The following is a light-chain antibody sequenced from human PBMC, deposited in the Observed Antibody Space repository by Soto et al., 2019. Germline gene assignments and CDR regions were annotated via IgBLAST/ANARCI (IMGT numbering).Light chain of an antibody. CDR1: QSVRGNY. V-gene: IGKV3-20*01. J-gene: IGKJ2*01. CDR2: GAS. Sequence: EIVLTQSPGTLSLSPGERATLSCRASQSVRGNYLAWYQQKPGQAPRLLIYGASSRATGIPDRFSGSGSGTDFTLTISRLEPEDCAVYYCQQYGSSPMYTFGQGTKLEIK. CDR3: QQYGSSPMYT.